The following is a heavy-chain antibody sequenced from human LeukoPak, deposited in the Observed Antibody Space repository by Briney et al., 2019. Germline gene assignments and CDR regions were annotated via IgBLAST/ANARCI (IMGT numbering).Heavy chain of an antibody. J-gene: IGHJ6*02. CDR3: ARDFPSYQLLIYAGYYYYGMDV. Sequence: AGGSLRLSCAASGFTFNSYSMNWVRQAPGKGLEWVSSISSSGSYIYYADSVKGRFTISRDNAKSSLYLQMNSLRAEDTAVYYCARDFPSYQLLIYAGYYYYGMDVWGQGTTVTVSS. CDR2: ISSSGSYI. CDR1: GFTFNSYS. V-gene: IGHV3-21*01. D-gene: IGHD2-2*01.